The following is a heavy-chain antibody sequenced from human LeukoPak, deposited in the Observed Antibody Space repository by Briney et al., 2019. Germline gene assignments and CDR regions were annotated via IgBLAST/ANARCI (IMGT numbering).Heavy chain of an antibody. D-gene: IGHD2-15*01. CDR2: ISYEGSNK. J-gene: IGHJ6*03. CDR3: TTGLDERSLDCSGGTCLWIQRLHYYYYMDV. Sequence: GGSLRLSCAASGFNFSNYAMHWVRQAPGKGLEWVAVISYEGSNKYYADSVKGRFTISRDNSKNKQYLQMNSLRTEDTAVYYCTTGLDERSLDCSGGTCLWIQRLHYYYYMDVWGKGTTVTVSS. CDR1: GFNFSNYA. V-gene: IGHV3-30*04.